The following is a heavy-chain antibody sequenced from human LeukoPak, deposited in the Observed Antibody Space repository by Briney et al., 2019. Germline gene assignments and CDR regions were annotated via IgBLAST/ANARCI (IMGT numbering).Heavy chain of an antibody. D-gene: IGHD3-9*01. J-gene: IGHJ6*03. CDR3: ATPKESDILMDV. CDR1: GFTFSDYY. CDR2: ISSSGSTI. Sequence: GGSLRLSCAASGFTFSDYYMSWIRQAPGKGLEWVSYISSSGSTIYYADSVKGRFTISRDNAKNSLYLQMNSLRAEDTAVYYCATPKESDILMDVWGKGTTVTVSS. V-gene: IGHV3-11*01.